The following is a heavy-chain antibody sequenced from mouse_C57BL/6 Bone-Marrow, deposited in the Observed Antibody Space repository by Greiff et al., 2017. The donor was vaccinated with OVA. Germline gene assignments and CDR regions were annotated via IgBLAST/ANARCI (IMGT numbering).Heavy chain of an antibody. D-gene: IGHD1-1*01. CDR1: GYTFTSYW. J-gene: IGHJ2*01. CDR3: ARGGYYGSCLDY. V-gene: IGHV1-55*01. Sequence: VQLQQPGAELVKPGASVKMSCKASGYTFTSYWITWVKQRPGQGLEWIGDIYPGSGSTNYNEKFKSKATLTVDTSSSTAYMQLSSLTSEDAAVYYCARGGYYGSCLDYWGQGTTLTVSS. CDR2: IYPGSGST.